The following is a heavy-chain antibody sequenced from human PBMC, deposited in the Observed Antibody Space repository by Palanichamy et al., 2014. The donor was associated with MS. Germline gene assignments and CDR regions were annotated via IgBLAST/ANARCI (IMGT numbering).Heavy chain of an antibody. V-gene: IGHV1-46*03. CDR1: GYTFTSYY. CDR2: INPSGGST. J-gene: IGHJ5*02. D-gene: IGHD3-10*01. Sequence: QVQLVQSGAEVKKSGASVKVSCKASGYTFTSYYMHWVRQAPGQGLEWMGIINPSGGSTSYAQKFQGRVTMTRDTSTSTVYMELSSLRSEDTAVYYCARGTTMVRGVINKRSGWIDPWGQGTLVTVSS. CDR3: ARGTTMVRGVINKRSGWIDP.